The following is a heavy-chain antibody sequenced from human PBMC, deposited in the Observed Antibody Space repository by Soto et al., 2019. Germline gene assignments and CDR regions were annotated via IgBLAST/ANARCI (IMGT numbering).Heavy chain of an antibody. J-gene: IGHJ4*02. CDR2: IYGDEDN. CDR3: AHSPEAAVFYDSFHFDS. Sequence: QITLKESGPTLVKPTQTLMLTCTFSGFSLTTTGVAVAWIRQPPGKALEWLALIYGDEDNRYSPSLESRLTITNDASKNQVVRTLTNMDPVDTARYYCAHSPEAAVFYDSFHFDSWGQGTLVTVSS. CDR1: GFSLTTTGVA. D-gene: IGHD3-16*01. V-gene: IGHV2-5*02.